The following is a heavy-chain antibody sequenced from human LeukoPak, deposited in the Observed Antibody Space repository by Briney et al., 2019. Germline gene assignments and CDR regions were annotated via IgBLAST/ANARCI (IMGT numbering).Heavy chain of an antibody. CDR1: GDSISSGVYY. J-gene: IGHJ4*02. Sequence: RPSQTLSLTCTVSGDSISSGVYYWRWIREHPGKGLGWIGYIYYSGSTYYIPPLKSRVTISVDTSKNQFSLKLSSVTAADTAVYYCARSVPRYSSSWRPDCWGQGTLVSVSS. CDR2: IYYSGST. CDR3: ARSVPRYSSSWRPDC. V-gene: IGHV4-31*03. D-gene: IGHD6-13*01.